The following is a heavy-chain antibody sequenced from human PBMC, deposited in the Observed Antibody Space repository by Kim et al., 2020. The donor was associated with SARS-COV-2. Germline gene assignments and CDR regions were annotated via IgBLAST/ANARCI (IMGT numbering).Heavy chain of an antibody. Sequence: SETLSLTCTVSGGSLSSSSYYWGWIRQPPGKGLEWIGTAYFIGNTYYNPSLKSRVTISVDTSKNQFSLKLGSVTAADTVAYYCARHQRFSSGWYF. CDR1: GGSLSSSSYY. D-gene: IGHD6-19*01. CDR3: ARHQRFSSGWYF. CDR2: AYFIGNT. V-gene: IGHV4-39*01. J-gene: IGHJ2*01.